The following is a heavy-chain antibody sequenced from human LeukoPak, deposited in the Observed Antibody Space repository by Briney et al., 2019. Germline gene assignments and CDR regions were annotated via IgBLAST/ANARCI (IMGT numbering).Heavy chain of an antibody. V-gene: IGHV4-34*01. J-gene: IGHJ4*02. D-gene: IGHD3-22*01. CDR3: AEYYYDSSGYYYFDY. Sequence: SETLSLTCAVYGGSFSGYYWSWIRQPPGKGPEWIGEINHSGSTNYNPSLKSRVTISVDTSKNQFSLKLSSVTAADTAVYYCAEYYYDSSGYYYFDYWGQGTLVTVSS. CDR2: INHSGST. CDR1: GGSFSGYY.